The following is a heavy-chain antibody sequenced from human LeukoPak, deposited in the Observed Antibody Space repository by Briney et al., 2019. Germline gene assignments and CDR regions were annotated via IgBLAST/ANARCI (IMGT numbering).Heavy chain of an antibody. CDR1: GFTFSSYA. CDR2: ISGSGGST. D-gene: IGHD3-10*01. V-gene: IGHV3-23*01. Sequence: GGSLRLSCAASGFTFSSYAMSWVRQAPGKGLEWVSAISGSGGSTYYADSVKGRFTISRDNSNNTLYLLMNSLRAEDTAVYYCASGGYHATYFDYWGQGTLVTVSS. J-gene: IGHJ4*02. CDR3: ASGGYHATYFDY.